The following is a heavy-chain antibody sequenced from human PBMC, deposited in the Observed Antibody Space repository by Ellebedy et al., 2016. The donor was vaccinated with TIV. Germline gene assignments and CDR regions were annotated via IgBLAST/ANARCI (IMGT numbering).Heavy chain of an antibody. CDR3: TRGGRVEMATISFDY. V-gene: IGHV3-49*03. J-gene: IGHJ4*02. Sequence: GESLKISCTASGFTFGDYAMGWFRQAPGKGLEWVGFIRSKAYGGTTEYAASVKGRFTISRDDSKSIAYLQMNSLKTEDTAVYYCTRGGRVEMATISFDYWGQGTLVTVSS. D-gene: IGHD5-24*01. CDR2: IRSKAYGGTT. CDR1: GFTFGDYA.